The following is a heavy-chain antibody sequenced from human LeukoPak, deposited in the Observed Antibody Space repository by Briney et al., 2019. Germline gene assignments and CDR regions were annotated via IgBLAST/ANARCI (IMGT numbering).Heavy chain of an antibody. Sequence: GSLRLSCAASGITFSSYGMQWVRQAPGKGLEWVAVISYDGSNKYYADSVKGRFTISRDNSKNTLYLQMNSLRAGDTAVYYCAKDKSRGRVVTAPGAYWGQGTLVTVSS. CDR3: AKDKSRGRVVTAPGAY. CDR1: GITFSSYG. V-gene: IGHV3-30*18. J-gene: IGHJ4*02. D-gene: IGHD2-21*02. CDR2: ISYDGSNK.